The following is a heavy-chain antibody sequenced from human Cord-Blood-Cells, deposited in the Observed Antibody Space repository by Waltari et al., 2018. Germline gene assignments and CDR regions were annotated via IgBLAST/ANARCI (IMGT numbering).Heavy chain of an antibody. CDR2: IYPGDSDT. D-gene: IGHD2-2*01. CDR3: ARLGEYQLLRYNWFDP. Sequence: EVQLVQSGAEVTKPGEALKISGKGYGSTFPIYWIASLPPLPGKGLEWMGIIYPGDSDTRYSPSFQGQVTISADKSISTAYLQWSSLKASDTAMYYCARLGEYQLLRYNWFDPWGQGTLVTVSS. CDR1: GSTFPIYW. V-gene: IGHV5-51*01. J-gene: IGHJ5*02.